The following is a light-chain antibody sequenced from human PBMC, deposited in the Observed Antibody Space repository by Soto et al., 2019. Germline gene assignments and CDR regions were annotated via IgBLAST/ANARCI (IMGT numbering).Light chain of an antibody. CDR2: DAS. V-gene: IGKV3-11*01. J-gene: IGKJ5*01. CDR3: QQRSNWPPRIT. Sequence: EIVLTQSPATLSLSPGERATLSCRASQSVSSYFAWYQQKPGQAPRLLIYDASNRATGIPARFSGSGSGTDFTLTISSLEPEDVAVYYCQQRSNWPPRITFGQGTRLEIK. CDR1: QSVSSY.